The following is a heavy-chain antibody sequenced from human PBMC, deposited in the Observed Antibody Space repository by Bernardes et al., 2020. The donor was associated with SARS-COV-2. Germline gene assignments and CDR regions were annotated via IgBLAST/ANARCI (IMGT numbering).Heavy chain of an antibody. CDR3: ARAPFFGATSRGWFDP. J-gene: IGHJ5*02. CDR1: GGSISSYY. D-gene: IGHD2-15*01. V-gene: IGHV4-59*08. Sequence: SETLSLTCTVSGGSISSYYWSWIRQPPGKGLEWIAYISYGGTTYYNPSLSSRVTISLDTSKNQFSLRVSPVTAAETAVYYCARAPFFGATSRGWFDPWGQGTLVTVSS. CDR2: ISYGGTT.